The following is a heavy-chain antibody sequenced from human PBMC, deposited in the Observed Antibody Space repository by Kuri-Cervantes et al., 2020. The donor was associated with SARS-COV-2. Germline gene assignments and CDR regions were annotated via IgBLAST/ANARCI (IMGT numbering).Heavy chain of an antibody. Sequence: GESLKISCAASGFTFSSYWMHWVRQAPGKGLVWVSRINSDGSSTSYADSVKGRFTISRDNAKNTRYLQMNSLGAEDTAVYYCASGGPYYDFWSGLTYYYYYGMDVWGQGTTVTVSS. CDR3: ASGGPYYDFWSGLTYYYYYGMDV. J-gene: IGHJ6*02. V-gene: IGHV3-74*01. D-gene: IGHD3-3*01. CDR1: GFTFSSYW. CDR2: INSDGSST.